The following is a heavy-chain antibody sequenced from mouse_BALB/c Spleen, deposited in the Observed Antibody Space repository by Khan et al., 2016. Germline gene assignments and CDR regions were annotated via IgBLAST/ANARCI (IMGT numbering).Heavy chain of an antibody. CDR1: GVNIKDFY. Sequence: VRLQQSGAELVRSGASVKLSCTPSGVNIKDFYIHWVKQRPEQGLEWIGWIDPENGDTEYAPKFQGKATMTADTSSNTAYLQLSSLTSEDTAVYYCSLYENILAWFAYWGQGILVTVAA. V-gene: IGHV14-4*02. D-gene: IGHD2-3*01. CDR3: SLYENILAWFAY. J-gene: IGHJ3*01. CDR2: IDPENGDT.